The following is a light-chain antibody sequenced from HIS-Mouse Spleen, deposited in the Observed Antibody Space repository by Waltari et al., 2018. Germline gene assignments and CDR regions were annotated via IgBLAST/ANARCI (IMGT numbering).Light chain of an antibody. CDR1: QDISNY. J-gene: IGKJ3*01. CDR2: DAS. CDR3: QQYDNLPPFT. V-gene: IGKV1-33*01. Sequence: DIQMTQSPSSLSASVADRVTITCQASQDISNYLNWYQQKPGKAPKLLIYDASNLEPGVPSRFSGSGSGTDFTFTISSLQPEDIATYYCQQYDNLPPFTFGPGTKVDIK.